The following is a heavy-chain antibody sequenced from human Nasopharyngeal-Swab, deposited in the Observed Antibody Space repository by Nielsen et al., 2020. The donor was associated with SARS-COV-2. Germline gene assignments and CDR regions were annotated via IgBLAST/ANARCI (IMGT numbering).Heavy chain of an antibody. CDR3: ARRIAVAGTGALDY. V-gene: IGHV4-39*01. CDR2: IYYSGST. D-gene: IGHD6-19*01. Sequence: SETLSLTCTVSGGSISSSSYYWGWIRQPPGKGLEWIGSIYYSGSTYYNPSLKSRVTISVDTSKNQFSLKLSSVTAADTAVYHCARRIAVAGTGALDYWGQGTLVTVSS. CDR1: GGSISSSSYY. J-gene: IGHJ4*02.